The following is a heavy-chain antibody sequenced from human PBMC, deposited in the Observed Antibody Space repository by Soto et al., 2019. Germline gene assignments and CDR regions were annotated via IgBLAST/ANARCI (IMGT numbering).Heavy chain of an antibody. Sequence: QVLESGGDLVQPGGSLRLSCAASGFTFSGSAMTWVRQAPGKGLEWVSSIGYTGADTFYADSVKGRFTISRDNSKNTLYLQMNSLRPEDTAVYYCTKGGLSTLGLDVWRQGTTVTVSS. V-gene: IGHV3-23*01. CDR1: GFTFSGSA. J-gene: IGHJ6*02. D-gene: IGHD1-1*01. CDR3: TKGGLSTLGLDV. CDR2: IGYTGADT.